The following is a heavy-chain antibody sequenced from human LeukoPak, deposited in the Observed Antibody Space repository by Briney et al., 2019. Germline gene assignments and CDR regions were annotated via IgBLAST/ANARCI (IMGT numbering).Heavy chain of an antibody. CDR3: ARHGGFGSGWYSYYYYGMDV. Sequence: SETLSLTCAVYGGSFSGYYWSWIRQPPGKGLEWIGEINHSGSTNYNPSLKSRVTISVDTSKNQFSLKLSSVTAADTAVYYCARHGGFGSGWYSYYYYGMDVWGQGTTVTVSS. CDR2: INHSGST. V-gene: IGHV4-34*01. CDR1: GGSFSGYY. D-gene: IGHD6-19*01. J-gene: IGHJ6*02.